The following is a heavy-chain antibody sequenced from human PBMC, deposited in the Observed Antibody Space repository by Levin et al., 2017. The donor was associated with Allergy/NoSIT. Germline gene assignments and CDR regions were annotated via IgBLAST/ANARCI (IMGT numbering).Heavy chain of an antibody. D-gene: IGHD3-10*01. Sequence: SETLSLTCTVSGGSISSYYWSWIRQPPGKGLEWIGYIYYSGSTNYNPSLKSRVTISVDTSKNQFSLKLSSVTAADTAVYYCARDVGLLWFGELVSGAFDIWGQGTMVTVSS. J-gene: IGHJ3*02. CDR1: GGSISSYY. CDR3: ARDVGLLWFGELVSGAFDI. V-gene: IGHV4-59*01. CDR2: IYYSGST.